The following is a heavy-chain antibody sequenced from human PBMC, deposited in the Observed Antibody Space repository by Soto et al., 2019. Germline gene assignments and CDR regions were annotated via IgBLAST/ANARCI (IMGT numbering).Heavy chain of an antibody. D-gene: IGHD4-17*01. CDR1: GFTFSSYS. CDR2: ISSSSSYI. Sequence: EVQLVESGGGLVKPGGSLRLSCAASGFTFSSYSMNWVRQAPGKGLEWVSSISSSSSYIYYADSVKGRFTISRDNAKNSLNQQMKSLRAEDTAVYYFARVGKDYALDYWGQGTLVTVSS. V-gene: IGHV3-21*01. J-gene: IGHJ4*02. CDR3: ARVGKDYALDY.